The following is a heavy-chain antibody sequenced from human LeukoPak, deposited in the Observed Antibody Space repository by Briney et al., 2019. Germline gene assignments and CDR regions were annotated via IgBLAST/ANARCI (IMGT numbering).Heavy chain of an antibody. Sequence: GGSLRLSCAASGFTFSSYAMSWVRQAPGKGLEWVSSIGSSSSYIYYADSVKGRFSISRDNAKNSLYLQMNSLRAEDTAVYYCAKGATVRTPPLDYWGQGTLVTVSS. CDR3: AKGATVRTPPLDY. J-gene: IGHJ4*02. V-gene: IGHV3-21*01. D-gene: IGHD4-23*01. CDR2: IGSSSSYI. CDR1: GFTFSSYA.